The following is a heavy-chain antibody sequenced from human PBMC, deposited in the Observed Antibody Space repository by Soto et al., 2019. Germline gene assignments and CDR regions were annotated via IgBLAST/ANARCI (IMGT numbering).Heavy chain of an antibody. CDR3: ATTSRSGYDFLGYFDY. D-gene: IGHD5-12*01. J-gene: IGHJ4*02. Sequence: PGGSLRLSCAASGFTFSSYAMSWVRQAPGKGLEWVSAISGSGGSTYYADSVKGRFTISRDNSKNTLYLQMNSLRAEDTAVYYCATTSRSGYDFLGYFDYWGQGTLVTVSS. CDR1: GFTFSSYA. CDR2: ISGSGGST. V-gene: IGHV3-23*01.